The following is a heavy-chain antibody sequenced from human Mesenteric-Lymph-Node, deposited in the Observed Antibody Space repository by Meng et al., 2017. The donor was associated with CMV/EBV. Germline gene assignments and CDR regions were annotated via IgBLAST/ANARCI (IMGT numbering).Heavy chain of an antibody. CDR2: IYYSGST. D-gene: IGHD2-15*01. V-gene: IGHV4-61*01. Sequence: SETLSLTCTVSGGSVSSASYYWSWIRQTPGTGLEWIGYIYYSGSTNYNPSLKSRVTISIDTSKKQFSLKLSSVTAADTAVYYCARRAISCSGDNCYPNWFDPWGQGTLVTVSS. J-gene: IGHJ5*02. CDR3: ARRAISCSGDNCYPNWFDP. CDR1: GGSVSSASYY.